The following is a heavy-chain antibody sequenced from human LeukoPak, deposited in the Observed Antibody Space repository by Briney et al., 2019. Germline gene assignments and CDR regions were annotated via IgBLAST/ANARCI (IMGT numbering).Heavy chain of an antibody. CDR2: IRSKANSNAT. CDR3: TSSRVGAINFDY. Sequence: GGSLRLSCAASGFTFSGSAMHWVRQASGKGLEWVGRIRSKANSNATAYAASVKGRFTISRDDSKNTAYLQMNSLKTEDTAVYYCTSSRVGAINFDYWGQGTLVTVSS. V-gene: IGHV3-73*01. CDR1: GFTFSGSA. D-gene: IGHD1-26*01. J-gene: IGHJ4*02.